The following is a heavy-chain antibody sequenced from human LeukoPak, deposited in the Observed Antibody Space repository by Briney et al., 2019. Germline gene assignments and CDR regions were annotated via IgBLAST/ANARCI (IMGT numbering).Heavy chain of an antibody. CDR2: ISSSGSTI. V-gene: IGHV3-48*03. CDR1: GFTFSSYE. CDR3: ARDQRYFDWLPADYYYYYYMDV. J-gene: IGHJ6*03. D-gene: IGHD3-9*01. Sequence: GGSLRLSCAASGFTFSSYEMNWVRQAPGKGLEWVSYISSSGSTIYYADSVKGRFTISRDNAKNSLYLQTNSLRAEDTAVYYCARDQRYFDWLPADYYYYYYMDVWGKGTTVTISS.